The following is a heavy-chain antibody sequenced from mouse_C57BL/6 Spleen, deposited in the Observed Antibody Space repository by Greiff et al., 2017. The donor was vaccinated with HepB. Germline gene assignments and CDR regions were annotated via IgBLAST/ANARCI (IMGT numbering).Heavy chain of an antibody. J-gene: IGHJ1*03. D-gene: IGHD1-1*01. CDR3: TADYGSSYGYFDV. Sequence: EVHLVESGGGLVQPGGSMKLSCVASGFTFSNYWMNWVRQSPEKGLEWVAQIRLKSDNYATHYAESVKGRFTISRDDSKSSVYLQMNNLRAEDTGIYYCTADYGSSYGYFDVWGTGTTVTVSS. CDR2: IRLKSDNYAT. CDR1: GFTFSNYW. V-gene: IGHV6-3*01.